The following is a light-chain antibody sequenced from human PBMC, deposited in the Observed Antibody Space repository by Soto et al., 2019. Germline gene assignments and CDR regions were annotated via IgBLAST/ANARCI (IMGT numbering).Light chain of an antibody. CDR1: SSEVGGYNF. Sequence: QSVLTQPPSASGSPGQSVTISCTGTSSEVGGYNFVSWYQQHPGKAPRLMIYEVNKRPSGVPDRFSGSKSGSTASLTVSGLQAEDEADYYCSSYAGSTNFVVFGGGTQLTVL. CDR3: SSYAGSTNFVV. CDR2: EVN. J-gene: IGLJ2*01. V-gene: IGLV2-8*01.